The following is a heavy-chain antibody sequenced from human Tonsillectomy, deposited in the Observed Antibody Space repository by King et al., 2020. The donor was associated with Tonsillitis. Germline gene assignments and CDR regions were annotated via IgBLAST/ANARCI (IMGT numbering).Heavy chain of an antibody. CDR1: GFTFSSYG. Sequence: VQLVESGGGVVQPGRSLRLSCAASGFTFSSYGMHWVRQAPGKGLEWVAVISYDGSNKYYADSVKGRFTISRDNSKNTLYLQMNSLRAEDTAVYYCAKESSDCSSTSCYTGDVWGKGITVTVSS. V-gene: IGHV3-30*18. CDR3: AKESSDCSSTSCYTGDV. D-gene: IGHD2-2*02. J-gene: IGHJ6*04. CDR2: ISYDGSNK.